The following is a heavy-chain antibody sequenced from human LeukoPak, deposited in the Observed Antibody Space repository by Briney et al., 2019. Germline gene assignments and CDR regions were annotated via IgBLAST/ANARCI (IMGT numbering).Heavy chain of an antibody. D-gene: IGHD2-15*01. J-gene: IGHJ4*02. CDR3: AKRYCSGGSCYHVDF. Sequence: GGSLRLSCAASGFTFDDYAMHWVRQAPGKGLDWVSLISGDGGSTSYADSVRGRFTISRDNSRNSLYLQMNSLRTEDTASYYCAKRYCSGGSCYHVDFWGQGTLVTVSS. CDR2: ISGDGGST. V-gene: IGHV3-43*02. CDR1: GFTFDDYA.